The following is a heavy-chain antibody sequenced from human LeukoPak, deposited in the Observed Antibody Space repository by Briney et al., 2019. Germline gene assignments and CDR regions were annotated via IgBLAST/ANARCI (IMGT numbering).Heavy chain of an antibody. D-gene: IGHD2-8*02. CDR2: IRNDASNQ. CDR1: GFSFSNFG. Sequence: GGSLRLSCAASGFSFSNFGMHWVRQAPGKGLDWVAYIRNDASNQYYADSVEGRFSISRDNSKNTLHLQMNSLRDEDTAVYYCAKRAGGAWSAGTWGQGTLVTVSS. CDR3: AKRAGGAWSAGT. V-gene: IGHV3-30*02. J-gene: IGHJ5*02.